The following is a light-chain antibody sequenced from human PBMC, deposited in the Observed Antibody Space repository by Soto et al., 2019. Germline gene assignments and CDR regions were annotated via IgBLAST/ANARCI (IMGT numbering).Light chain of an antibody. J-gene: IGLJ3*02. Sequence: QSVLTQPPSVSGAPGQRVTISCTGSSSNIGAGYDVHWYQQLPGTAPKLLIYGNSNRPSGVPDRFSGSKSGTSASLAITGLQAEDEADYYCQSYDSSPSGYWVFGGRTKLTVL. CDR1: SSNIGAGYD. CDR2: GNS. CDR3: QSYDSSPSGYWV. V-gene: IGLV1-40*01.